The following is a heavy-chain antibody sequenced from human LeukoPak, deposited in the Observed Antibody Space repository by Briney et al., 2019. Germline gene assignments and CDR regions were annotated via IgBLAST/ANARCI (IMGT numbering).Heavy chain of an antibody. Sequence: TGESLKISCKGSGYSFTSYWIGWVRQMPGKGLEWMGIIYPGDSDTRYSPSFQGQVTISADKSISTAYLQWSSLKASDTAMYYCARGDCSSTSYYPYNWFDPWGQGTLVTVSS. CDR3: ARGDCSSTSYYPYNWFDP. D-gene: IGHD2-2*01. V-gene: IGHV5-51*01. CDR1: GYSFTSYW. J-gene: IGHJ5*02. CDR2: IYPGDSDT.